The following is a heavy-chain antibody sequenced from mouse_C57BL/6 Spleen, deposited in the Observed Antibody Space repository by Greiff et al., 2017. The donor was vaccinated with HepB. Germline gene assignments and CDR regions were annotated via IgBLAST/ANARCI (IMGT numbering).Heavy chain of an antibody. CDR2: ISYDGSN. Sequence: DVQLQESGPGLVKPSQSLSLTCSVTGYSITSGYYWNWIRQFPGNKLEWMGYISYDGSNNYNPSLKNRISITRDTSKNQFFLKLNSVTTEDTATYYCARDEGNYFDYWGQGTTLTVSS. CDR3: ARDEGNYFDY. V-gene: IGHV3-6*01. J-gene: IGHJ2*01. CDR1: GYSITSGYY.